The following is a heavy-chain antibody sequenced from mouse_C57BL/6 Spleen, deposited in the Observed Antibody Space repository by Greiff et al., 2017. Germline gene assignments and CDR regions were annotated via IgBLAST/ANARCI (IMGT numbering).Heavy chain of an antibody. J-gene: IGHJ4*01. D-gene: IGHD3-2*02. Sequence: VQLVESGPELVKPGASVKISCKASGYAFSSSWMNWVKQRPGKGLEWIGRIYPGDGDTNYNGKFKGKATLTADKSSSTAYMQLSSLTSEDSAVYFCARSSSGYDYAMDYWGQGTSVTVSS. CDR3: ARSSSGYDYAMDY. CDR1: GYAFSSSW. CDR2: IYPGDGDT. V-gene: IGHV1-82*01.